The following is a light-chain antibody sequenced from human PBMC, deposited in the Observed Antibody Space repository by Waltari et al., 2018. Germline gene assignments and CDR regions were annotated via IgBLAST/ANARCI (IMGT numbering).Light chain of an antibody. Sequence: QSVLTQPPSASGTPVQRVTISCSGSSSNIGSNYVYWYLQLPGSAPKLLIYVNSPPPAGVPPRFSGSKSGTSAPLAIRGLRSADEADYYCAAWDDSRSAPLFGGGTKLTVL. CDR2: VNS. CDR3: AAWDDSRSAPL. V-gene: IGLV1-47*01. CDR1: SSNIGSNY. J-gene: IGLJ3*02.